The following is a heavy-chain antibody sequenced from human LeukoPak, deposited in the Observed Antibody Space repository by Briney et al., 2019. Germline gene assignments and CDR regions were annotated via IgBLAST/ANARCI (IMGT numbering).Heavy chain of an antibody. CDR1: GFTFSTYG. Sequence: GGSLRLSCAASGFTFSTYGMHWVRQAPGKGLEWVALISYDGSNKYYADSVKGRLTISRDNSKNTLYLQMNSLRAEDTAVYYCAKRWGTWYFDLWGRGTLVTVSS. D-gene: IGHD3-16*01. V-gene: IGHV3-30*18. J-gene: IGHJ2*01. CDR2: ISYDGSNK. CDR3: AKRWGTWYFDL.